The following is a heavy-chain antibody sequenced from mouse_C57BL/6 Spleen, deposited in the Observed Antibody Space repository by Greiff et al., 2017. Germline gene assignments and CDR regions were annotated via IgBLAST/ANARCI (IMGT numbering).Heavy chain of an antibody. CDR3: ARSSNWCFDD. Sequence: VQLQQSGAELVRPGTSVKVSCKASGYAFTNYLIEWVKQRPGQGLEWIGVINPGSGGTNYNEKFKGKATLTADKSSSTAYMQLSSLTSEDSAVYFCARSSNWCFDDGGQGTTLTVAS. D-gene: IGHD4-1*01. J-gene: IGHJ2*01. CDR2: INPGSGGT. V-gene: IGHV1-54*01. CDR1: GYAFTNYL.